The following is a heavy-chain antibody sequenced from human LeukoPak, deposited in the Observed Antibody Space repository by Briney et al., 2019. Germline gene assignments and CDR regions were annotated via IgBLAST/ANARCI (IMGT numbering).Heavy chain of an antibody. V-gene: IGHV3-30*02. CDR2: IQSDGGNK. CDR3: AKDLSPSFSWPFDY. Sequence: PGGSLRLSCAASGFTFRTYGMHWVRQAPGKGLEWVAFIQSDGGNKYYADSVKGRFTISRDDSKNTLYLQMSSLTIEDTAVYSCAKDLSPSFSWPFDYWGRGTLVTVSS. CDR1: GFTFRTYG. J-gene: IGHJ4*02. D-gene: IGHD2/OR15-2a*01.